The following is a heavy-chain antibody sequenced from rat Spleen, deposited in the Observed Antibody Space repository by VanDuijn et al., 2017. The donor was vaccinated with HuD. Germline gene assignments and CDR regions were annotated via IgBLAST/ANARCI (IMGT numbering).Heavy chain of an antibody. Sequence: EVQLVESGGGLVQPGRSLKLSCAASGFTFSNYGVAWVRQALTKGLEWVATISYGDSSGHSSTYYRDSVKGRFTISRDDAKSTLSLQMDSLRSEDTATYYCARRHYGYTDYFDYWGQGVMVTVSS. CDR1: GFTFSNYG. V-gene: IGHV5-29*01. CDR2: ISYGDSSGHSST. J-gene: IGHJ2*01. CDR3: ARRHYGYTDYFDY. D-gene: IGHD1-9*01.